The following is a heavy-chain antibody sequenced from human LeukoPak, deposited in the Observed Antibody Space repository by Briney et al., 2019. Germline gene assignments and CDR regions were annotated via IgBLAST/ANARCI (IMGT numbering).Heavy chain of an antibody. J-gene: IGHJ6*03. CDR3: ACYYGPGSYLLNYYYYYMDV. Sequence: GASVKVSCKASGGTFSSYAISWVRQAPGQGLEWMGGIIPIFGTANYAQKFQGRVTITADESTSTAYMELSSLRSEDTAVYYCACYYGPGSYLLNYYYYYMDVWGKGTTVTVSS. D-gene: IGHD3-10*01. CDR2: IIPIFGTA. V-gene: IGHV1-69*13. CDR1: GGTFSSYA.